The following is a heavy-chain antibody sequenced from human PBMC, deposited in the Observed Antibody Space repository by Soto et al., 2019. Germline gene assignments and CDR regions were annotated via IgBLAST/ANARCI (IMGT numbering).Heavy chain of an antibody. Sequence: EVQLVESGGGLVQSGGSLRLSCVASGFTCSNYWMTWVLQAPGKGLEWVANIKRDGSETYLVDSVRGRFTISRDNAKNSLYLQMNSLRAEDTAVYYCAKDDNCFAGGICYDVFDIWGQGTMVTVSS. CDR1: GFTCSNYW. D-gene: IGHD2-15*01. V-gene: IGHV3-7*05. CDR3: AKDDNCFAGGICYDVFDI. J-gene: IGHJ3*02. CDR2: IKRDGSET.